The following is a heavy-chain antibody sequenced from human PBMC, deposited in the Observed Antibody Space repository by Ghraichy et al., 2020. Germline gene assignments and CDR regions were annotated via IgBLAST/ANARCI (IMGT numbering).Heavy chain of an antibody. Sequence: SETLSLTCTVSGGSISSYYWSWIRQPPGKGLEWIGYIYYSGSTNYNPSLKSRVTISVDTSKNQFSLKLSSVTAADTAVYYCARGDVEMATYFQHWGQGTLVTVSS. J-gene: IGHJ1*01. CDR1: GGSISSYY. D-gene: IGHD5-24*01. CDR2: IYYSGST. V-gene: IGHV4-59*01. CDR3: ARGDVEMATYFQH.